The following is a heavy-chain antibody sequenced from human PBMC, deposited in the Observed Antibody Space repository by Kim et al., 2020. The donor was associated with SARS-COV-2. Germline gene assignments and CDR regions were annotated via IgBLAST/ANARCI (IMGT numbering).Heavy chain of an antibody. Sequence: SETLSLTCTVSGVSFSSRSYYWDWIRQPPGKGLQWSGYISYGGGTNSNPSLKSRVTISLDTSTNQLSLKLTSVTGADTAVYYCASDASGRPYNYGVGVWG. CDR3: ASDASGRPYNYGVGV. J-gene: IGHJ6*01. V-gene: IGHV4-61*01. CDR1: GVSFSSRSYY. CDR2: ISYGGGT. D-gene: IGHD3-10*01.